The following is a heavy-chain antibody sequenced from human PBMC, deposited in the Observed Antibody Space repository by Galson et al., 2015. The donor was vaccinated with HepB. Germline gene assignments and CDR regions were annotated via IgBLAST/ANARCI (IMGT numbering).Heavy chain of an antibody. J-gene: IGHJ5*02. Sequence: CAISGDSVSSNSAAWNWIRQSPSRGLEWLGRTYYRSSWFNNYALSVKSRITINVDTSKNQFFLHLNSVTSEDTAVYYCTRGLPAHERYFDPWGQGTLVIVSS. CDR2: TYYRSSWFN. CDR1: GDSVSSNSAA. V-gene: IGHV6-1*01. CDR3: TRGLPAHERYFDP. D-gene: IGHD1-14*01.